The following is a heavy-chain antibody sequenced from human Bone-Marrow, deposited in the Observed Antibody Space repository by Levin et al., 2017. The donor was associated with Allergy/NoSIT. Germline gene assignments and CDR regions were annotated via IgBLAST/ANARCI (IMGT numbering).Heavy chain of an antibody. CDR3: TTPRPGYTFSWYSH. J-gene: IGHJ4*02. CDR2: IKSNTDGGTA. V-gene: IGHV3-15*01. D-gene: IGHD6-13*01. CDR1: GFSFNNAW. Sequence: GGSLRLSCGASGFSFNNAWMSWVRQAPGKGLEWVGRIKSNTDGGTAHYAAPVEGIFTISRDDSKNTLYLQMDSLKTEDTAVYFCTTPRPGYTFSWYSHWGQGARVTVSS.